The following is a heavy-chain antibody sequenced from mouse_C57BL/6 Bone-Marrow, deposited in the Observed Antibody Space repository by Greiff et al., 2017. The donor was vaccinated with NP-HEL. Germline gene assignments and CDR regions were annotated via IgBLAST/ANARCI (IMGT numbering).Heavy chain of an antibody. CDR1: GFTFSSYG. Sequence: EVKLVESGGDLVKPGGSLKLSCAASGFTFSSYGMPWVRQTPDKRLEWVATISSGGSYTYYPDSVKGRFPISRDNAKNTLYLQMSRLKSEDTAMYYCASPYDYDVAWFAYWGQGTLVTVSA. CDR3: ASPYDYDVAWFAY. J-gene: IGHJ3*01. CDR2: ISSGGSYT. D-gene: IGHD2-4*01. V-gene: IGHV5-6*01.